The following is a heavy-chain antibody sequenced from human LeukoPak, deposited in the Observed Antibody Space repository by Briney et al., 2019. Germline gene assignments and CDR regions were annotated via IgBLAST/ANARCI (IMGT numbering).Heavy chain of an antibody. D-gene: IGHD1-26*01. Sequence: PGGSLRLSCAASGFTFRSYWMNWARQAPGKGLEWVAVISYDGSNKYYADSVKGRFTISRDNSKNTLYLQMNSLRAEDTAVYYCAKGHSGSYHQPDAFDIWGQGTMVTVSS. J-gene: IGHJ3*02. V-gene: IGHV3-30*18. CDR2: ISYDGSNK. CDR3: AKGHSGSYHQPDAFDI. CDR1: GFTFRSYW.